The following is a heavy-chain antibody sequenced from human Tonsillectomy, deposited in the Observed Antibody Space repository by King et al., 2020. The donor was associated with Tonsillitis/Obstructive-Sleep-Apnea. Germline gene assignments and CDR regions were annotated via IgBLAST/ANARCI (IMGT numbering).Heavy chain of an antibody. V-gene: IGHV4-59*01. Sequence: VQLQESGPGLVKPSETLSLTCTVSGGSISSYYWSWIRQPPGKGLEWIGYIYYSGSTNYNPSLKSRVTISVDTSKNQFSLKLSSVTAADTAVYYCARVPGYGSNRAGAFDIWGQGTMVTVSS. D-gene: IGHD4-23*01. CDR3: ARVPGYGSNRAGAFDI. J-gene: IGHJ3*02. CDR2: IYYSGST. CDR1: GGSISSYY.